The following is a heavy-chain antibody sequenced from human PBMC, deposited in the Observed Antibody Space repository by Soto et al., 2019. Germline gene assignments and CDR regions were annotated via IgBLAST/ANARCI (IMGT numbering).Heavy chain of an antibody. J-gene: IGHJ6*03. CDR3: AIGKVVVAPSYYMAV. Sequence: SETLSLTCTVSGGSISSYYWGWIRQPPGKGLEWIGYIYYSGSTNYNPSLKSRVTISVDTSKNQFSLKLSSVTAADTAVYYCAIGKVVVAPSYYMAVWGKGTSVTVSS. D-gene: IGHD2-15*01. CDR2: IYYSGST. CDR1: GGSISSYY. V-gene: IGHV4-59*01.